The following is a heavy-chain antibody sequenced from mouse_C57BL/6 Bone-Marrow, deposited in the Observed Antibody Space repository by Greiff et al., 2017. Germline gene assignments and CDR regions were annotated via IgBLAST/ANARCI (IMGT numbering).Heavy chain of an antibody. CDR2: IYPGSGST. D-gene: IGHD2-5*01. CDR1: GYTFTSYW. Sequence: QVQLQQPGAELVKPGASVKMSCKASGYTFTSYWITWVKQRPGQGLGWIGDIYPGSGSTNYNEKFKSKATLTVDTSSRAAYMKLSSLTSEASAVYFCARPYYSNYWYFDVWGTGTTVTVSS. CDR3: ARPYYSNYWYFDV. V-gene: IGHV1-55*01. J-gene: IGHJ1*03.